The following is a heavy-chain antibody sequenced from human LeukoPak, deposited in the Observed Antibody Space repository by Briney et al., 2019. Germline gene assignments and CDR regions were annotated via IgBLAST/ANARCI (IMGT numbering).Heavy chain of an antibody. D-gene: IGHD6-19*01. CDR1: GGSISGYY. V-gene: IGHV4-59*08. CDR3: ARPQSVTGLGTGWFDP. Sequence: SETLSLTCTVSGGSISGYYWSCIRQPPGKGLEWIGYIYYSGSTNYNPSLKSRVTISVDTSKNQFSLKLSSVTAADTAVYYCARPQSVTGLGTGWFDPWGQGTLVTVSS. CDR2: IYYSGST. J-gene: IGHJ5*02.